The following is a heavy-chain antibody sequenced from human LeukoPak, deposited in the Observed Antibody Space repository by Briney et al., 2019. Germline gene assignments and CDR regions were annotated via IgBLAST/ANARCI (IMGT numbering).Heavy chain of an antibody. CDR3: ARDPYDSSGYL. CDR2: IYYSGST. V-gene: IGHV4-30-4*08. J-gene: IGHJ4*02. Sequence: LRLSCAASGFTFSSYAVSWVRQPPGKGLEWIGYIYYSGSTYYNPSLKSRVTISVDTSKNQFSLKLSSVTAADTAVYYCARDPYDSSGYLWGQGTLVTVSS. D-gene: IGHD3-22*01. CDR1: GFTFSSYA.